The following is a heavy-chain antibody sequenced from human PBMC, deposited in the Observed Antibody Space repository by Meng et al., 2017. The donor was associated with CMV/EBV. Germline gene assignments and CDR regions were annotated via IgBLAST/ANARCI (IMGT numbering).Heavy chain of an antibody. Sequence: ASVKVSCKASGYTFTGYYMHWVRQAPGQGPEWMGWINPNSGGTNYAQKLQGRVTMTTDTSTSTAYMELRSLRSDDTAVYYCARDGVYCSSTSCYEEDWFDPWGQGTLVTVSS. V-gene: IGHV1-2*02. CDR1: GYTFTGYY. D-gene: IGHD2-2*01. CDR3: ARDGVYCSSTSCYEEDWFDP. J-gene: IGHJ5*02. CDR2: INPNSGGT.